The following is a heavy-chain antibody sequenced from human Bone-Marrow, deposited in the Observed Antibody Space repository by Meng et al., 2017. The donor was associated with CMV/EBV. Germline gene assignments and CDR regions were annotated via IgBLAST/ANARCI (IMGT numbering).Heavy chain of an antibody. J-gene: IGHJ4*02. CDR1: GGSFSGYY. D-gene: IGHD2/OR15-2a*01. CDR3: VSGLGY. Sequence: SETLSLTCAVYGGSFSGYYWSWIRQPPGKGLEWIGSVYYSGRSNYASSLKSRVTISVDTSKNQFSLKLTSVTAADSAVYYCVSGLGYWGQGTLVTVSS. V-gene: IGHV4-34*01. CDR2: VYYSGRS.